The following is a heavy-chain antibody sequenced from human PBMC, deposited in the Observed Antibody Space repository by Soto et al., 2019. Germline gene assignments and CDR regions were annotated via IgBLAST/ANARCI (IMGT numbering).Heavy chain of an antibody. CDR3: TRGRRYYYDSSGYPRPYYFDC. J-gene: IGHJ4*02. CDR1: GFTFGDYA. D-gene: IGHD3-22*01. CDR2: IRSKPYGGTT. Sequence: GGSLRLSCIASGFTFGDYAVTWFRQATGKGLDWVGFIRSKPYGGTTEYAASVRGRFSISRDDSRSIAYLQMNSLQTEDTGVYYCTRGRRYYYDSSGYPRPYYFDCWGQGTLVTVSS. V-gene: IGHV3-49*03.